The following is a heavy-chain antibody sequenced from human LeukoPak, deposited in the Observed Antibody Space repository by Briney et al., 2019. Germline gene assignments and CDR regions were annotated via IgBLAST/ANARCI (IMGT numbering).Heavy chain of an antibody. CDR1: GYTFTGYY. CDR3: ARVWGSADY. CDR2: INPNSGGT. Sequence: ASVKVSCKASGYTFTGYYMHWVRQAPGQGLEWMGWINPNSGGTNYAQKFQGRVTMTRNTSIRTAYMELSSLTSEDTAVYYCARVWGSADYWGQGTLVTVSS. V-gene: IGHV1-2*02. D-gene: IGHD3-16*01. J-gene: IGHJ4*02.